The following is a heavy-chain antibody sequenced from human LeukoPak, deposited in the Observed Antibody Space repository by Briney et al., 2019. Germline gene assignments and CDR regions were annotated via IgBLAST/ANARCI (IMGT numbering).Heavy chain of an antibody. CDR2: IYYSGST. V-gene: IGHV4-59*08. Sequence: SETLSPTCTVSGGSISSYYWSWIRQPPGKGLEWIGYIYYSGSTNYNPSLKSRVTISVDTSKNQFSLKLSSVTAADTAVYYCASLNLYSGSCDYWGQGTLVTVSS. CDR1: GGSISSYY. J-gene: IGHJ4*02. CDR3: ASLNLYSGSCDY. D-gene: IGHD3-10*01.